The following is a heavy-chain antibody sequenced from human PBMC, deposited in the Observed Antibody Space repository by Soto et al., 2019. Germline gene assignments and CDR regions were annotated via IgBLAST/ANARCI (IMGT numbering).Heavy chain of an antibody. Sequence: QVQLVQSGAEVKKPGSSVKVSCKASGGTFNSYAISWVRQAPGQGLEWMGGIIPIFGTADYAQKFQGSVTITAVESTSTAYMELSSLRSEDTAVYYCASHYDSGGYYYRGLDYWGQGTLVTVSS. CDR1: GGTFNSYA. CDR2: IIPIFGTA. J-gene: IGHJ4*02. D-gene: IGHD3-22*01. CDR3: ASHYDSGGYYYRGLDY. V-gene: IGHV1-69*12.